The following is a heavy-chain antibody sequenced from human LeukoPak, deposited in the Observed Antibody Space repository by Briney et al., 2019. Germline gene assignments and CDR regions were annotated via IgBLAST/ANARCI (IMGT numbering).Heavy chain of an antibody. D-gene: IGHD2-21*02. CDR3: AKDEAAYCGGDCYLAY. Sequence: GGSLRLSCAASGFTFDGYTMHWVRQAPGKGLEWVSLISWDGGNTYYADSVKGRFSISRDNSKNSLFLQMDSLRTEDTALYYCAKDEAAYCGGDCYLAYWGQGTLVTVSS. CDR1: GFTFDGYT. V-gene: IGHV3-43*01. J-gene: IGHJ4*02. CDR2: ISWDGGNT.